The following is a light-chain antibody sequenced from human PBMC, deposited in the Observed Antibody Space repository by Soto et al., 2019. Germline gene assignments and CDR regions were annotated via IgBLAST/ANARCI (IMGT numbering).Light chain of an antibody. V-gene: IGKV1-39*01. CDR1: QIISTY. J-gene: IGKJ1*01. CDR3: QQSYTAPPWT. CDR2: RAS. Sequence: DIQMTQSPSSLSASVGDRVTISCRASQIISTYLNWYQQKPGTAPRLLISRASSVKSGVPPRFSGSGSGRDFTLNISSLRPEDIANYFCQQSYTAPPWTFGQGTKVEVK.